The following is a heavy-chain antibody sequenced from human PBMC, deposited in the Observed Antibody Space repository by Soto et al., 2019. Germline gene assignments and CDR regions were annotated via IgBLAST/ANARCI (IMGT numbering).Heavy chain of an antibody. Sequence: PSDTLSLTCAVSGGSISSGGYSWSWIRQPPGKGLEWIGYIYHSGSTYYNPSLKSRVTISVDRSKNQFSLKLNSVTAADTAVYYCVRGSGKYYYDMDVWGQGTTVTVSS. J-gene: IGHJ6*02. CDR3: VRGSGKYYYDMDV. CDR1: GGSISSGGYS. V-gene: IGHV4-30-2*01. D-gene: IGHD3-10*01. CDR2: IYHSGST.